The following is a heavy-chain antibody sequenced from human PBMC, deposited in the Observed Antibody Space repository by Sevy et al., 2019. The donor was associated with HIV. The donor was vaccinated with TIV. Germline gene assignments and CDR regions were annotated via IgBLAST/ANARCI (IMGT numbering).Heavy chain of an antibody. CDR2: IRYDGSNK. J-gene: IGHJ4*02. D-gene: IGHD6-6*01. CDR3: AKDYARRFSTSSGDFDY. CDR1: KFPFRSNG. V-gene: IGHV3-30*02. Sequence: GGSLRLSCVASKFPFRSNGFHWVRQAPGKGLEWVTLIRYDGSNKYYADSVKGRFTISRDNSKNTLYLQMNSLRAEDTAVYYCAKDYARRFSTSSGDFDYWGQGTLVTVSS.